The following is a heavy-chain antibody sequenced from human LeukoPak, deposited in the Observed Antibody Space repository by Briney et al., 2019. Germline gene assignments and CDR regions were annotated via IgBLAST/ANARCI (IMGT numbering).Heavy chain of an antibody. CDR3: ARGADGVSSNSRGWFDP. D-gene: IGHD2-15*01. Sequence: GGSLRLSCAASGFTFSSYSMNWVRQAPGKGLEWVSYISSSSSTIYYADSVKGRFTISRDNAKNSLYLQMNSLRAEDTAVYYCARGADGVSSNSRGWFDPWGQGTLVTVSS. J-gene: IGHJ5*02. CDR1: GFTFSSYS. V-gene: IGHV3-48*01. CDR2: ISSSSSTI.